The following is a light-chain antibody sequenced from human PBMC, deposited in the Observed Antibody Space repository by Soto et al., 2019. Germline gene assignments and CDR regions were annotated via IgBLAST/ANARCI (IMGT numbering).Light chain of an antibody. J-gene: IGKJ5*01. CDR3: QQYNSYLIT. CDR1: QSISSW. Sequence: IKMTQSPSTLSASVGDRVTITCRASQSISSWLAWYQQKPGKPPKVLIYGASNLQSGVPPRFSGSGSGTDFTLAISSLQPDDFATYYCQQYNSYLITFGQGTRLEIK. CDR2: GAS. V-gene: IGKV1-5*01.